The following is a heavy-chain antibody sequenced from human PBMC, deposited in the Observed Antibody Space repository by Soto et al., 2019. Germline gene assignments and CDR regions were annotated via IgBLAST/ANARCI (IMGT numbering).Heavy chain of an antibody. CDR2: IYYSGSR. V-gene: IGHV4-31*03. CDR3: AKESGGYDWSTRYGSDV. CDR1: GGSINTVGYY. D-gene: IGHD6-25*01. Sequence: PSETLSLTCSVSGGSINTVGYYWTWIRQQPGKGLEWIGYIYYSGSRDYNPSLKSRVSMSVDASKNQFSLNLTSVTAADTAVYYCAKESGGYDWSTRYGSDVWGQGTTVTVSS. J-gene: IGHJ6*02.